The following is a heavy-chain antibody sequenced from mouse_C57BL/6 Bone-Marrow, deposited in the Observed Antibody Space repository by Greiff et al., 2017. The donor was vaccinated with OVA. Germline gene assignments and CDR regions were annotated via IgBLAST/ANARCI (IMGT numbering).Heavy chain of an antibody. V-gene: IGHV5-17*01. J-gene: IGHJ2*01. D-gene: IGHD3-3*01. CDR3: ARTGRFDY. Sequence: EVMLVESGGGLVKPGGSLKLSCAASGFTFSDYGMHWVRQAPEKGLEWVAYISRGSSTIYYADTVKGRFTISRDNAKNTLFLQMASLRSEDTAMYYCARTGRFDYWGQGTTLTVSS. CDR1: GFTFSDYG. CDR2: ISRGSSTI.